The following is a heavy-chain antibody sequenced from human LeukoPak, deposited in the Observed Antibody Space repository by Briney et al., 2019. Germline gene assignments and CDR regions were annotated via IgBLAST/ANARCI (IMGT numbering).Heavy chain of an antibody. J-gene: IGHJ4*02. D-gene: IGHD3-22*01. CDR2: INWNSGAT. CDR1: GFTFDDHG. CDR3: ARGVDSGYAYSFDY. V-gene: IGHV3-20*04. Sequence: GGSLRLSCAASGFTFDDHGMSWVRQTPGKGLEWVSGINWNSGATGYADSVKGRFTISRDNAKNSLSLRMSSLSAEDTAFYYCARGVDSGYAYSFDYWGQGTLVTVSS.